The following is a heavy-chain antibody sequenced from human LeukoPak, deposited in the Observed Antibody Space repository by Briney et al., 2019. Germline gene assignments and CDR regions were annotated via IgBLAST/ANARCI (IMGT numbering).Heavy chain of an antibody. V-gene: IGHV1-46*01. J-gene: IGHJ3*02. CDR2: INPSGGST. Sequence: VASVKVSCKASGYTFTSYYMHWERQAPGQGLEWMGIINPSGGSTSYAQKFQGRVTMTRDTSTSTVYMELSSLRSEDTAVYYCARPYNWNLIPMVRGVTDNAFDIWGQGTMVTVSS. CDR3: ARPYNWNLIPMVRGVTDNAFDI. D-gene: IGHD3-10*01. CDR1: GYTFTSYY.